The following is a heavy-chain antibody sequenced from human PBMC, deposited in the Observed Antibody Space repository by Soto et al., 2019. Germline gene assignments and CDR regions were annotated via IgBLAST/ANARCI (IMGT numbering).Heavy chain of an antibody. Sequence: SETLSLTCAVYGGSFSGYYWSWTRQPPGKGLEWIGEINHSGSTNYNPSLKSRVTISVDTSKNQFSLKLSSVTAADTAVYYCARERRDYYGSGSYYNYYYYYYMDVWGKGTTVTVSS. CDR1: GGSFSGYY. D-gene: IGHD3-10*01. V-gene: IGHV4-34*01. CDR2: INHSGST. J-gene: IGHJ6*03. CDR3: ARERRDYYGSGSYYNYYYYYYMDV.